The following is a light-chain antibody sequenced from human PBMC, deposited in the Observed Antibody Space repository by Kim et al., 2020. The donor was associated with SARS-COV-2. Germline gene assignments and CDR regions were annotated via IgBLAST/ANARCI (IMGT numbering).Light chain of an antibody. V-gene: IGKV1-9*01. Sequence: DIQLTQSPSFLSASVGDRVTITCRASQGVSSYLAWYQQQPGKAPKLLIYAASTLQTGVPSRFSGSGSGTEFSLTIGSLQPEDFATYYCQQVNSYPPTFGQGTKVDIK. J-gene: IGKJ1*01. CDR2: AAS. CDR1: QGVSSY. CDR3: QQVNSYPPT.